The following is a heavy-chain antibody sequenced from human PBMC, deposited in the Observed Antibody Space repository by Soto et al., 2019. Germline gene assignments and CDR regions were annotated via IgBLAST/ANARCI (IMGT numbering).Heavy chain of an antibody. J-gene: IGHJ5*02. CDR2: INPNGGTT. D-gene: IGHD2-15*01. CDR3: ARDEGFCSGGSCTGWFDP. V-gene: IGHV1-46*01. Sequence: QVQLVQSGAELQKPGASVKVSCKASGYTFSNYYINWVRQAPGQGLEWVGVINPNGGTTMYAQKFQGRVNMTRDTSTNTIYMTLRSLRSEDTALYYCARDEGFCSGGSCTGWFDPWGQGTLVTVSS. CDR1: GYTFSNYY.